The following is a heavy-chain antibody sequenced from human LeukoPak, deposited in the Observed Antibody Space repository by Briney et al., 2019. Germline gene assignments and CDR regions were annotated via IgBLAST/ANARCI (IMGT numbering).Heavy chain of an antibody. D-gene: IGHD3-3*01. V-gene: IGHV3-23*01. CDR2: ISGTGGST. Sequence: PGGSLRLSCAASGFTFSSYAMSWVRQAPGKGLEWVSGISGTGGSTYYADSVKGRFTISRDNSKNTLYLQMNSLRAEDTAVYYCAKKGDITIFGVVNVWGQGTTVTVSS. CDR1: GFTFSSYA. CDR3: AKKGDITIFGVVNV. J-gene: IGHJ6*02.